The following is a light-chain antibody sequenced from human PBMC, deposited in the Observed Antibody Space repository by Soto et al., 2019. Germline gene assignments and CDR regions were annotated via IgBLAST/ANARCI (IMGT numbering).Light chain of an antibody. CDR3: QQSYKTPHT. CDR1: QGVSAY. CDR2: AAS. J-gene: IGKJ2*01. V-gene: IGKV1-39*01. Sequence: DIPMTQSPSSLSASVGDRVTISCRASQGVSAYLLWYQQRQGTPPKLLIYAASNLVSGVPSRFSGSGSGTTFTLTISSLQPEDFATYYCQQSYKTPHTFGQGTKLETK.